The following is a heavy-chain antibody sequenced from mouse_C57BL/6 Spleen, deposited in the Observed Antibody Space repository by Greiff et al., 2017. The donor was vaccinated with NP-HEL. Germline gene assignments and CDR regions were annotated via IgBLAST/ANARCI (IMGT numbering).Heavy chain of an antibody. Sequence: EVKLQESGPGLVKPSQSLSLTCSVTGYSITSGYYWNWIRQFPGNKLEWMGYISYDGSNNYNPSLKNRISITRDTSKNQFFLKLNSVTTEDTATYYCARYDAMDYWGQGTSVTVSS. CDR3: ARYDAMDY. CDR1: GYSITSGYY. CDR2: ISYDGSN. J-gene: IGHJ4*01. V-gene: IGHV3-6*01.